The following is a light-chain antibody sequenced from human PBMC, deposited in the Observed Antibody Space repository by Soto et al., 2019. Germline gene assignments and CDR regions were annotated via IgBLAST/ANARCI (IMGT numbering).Light chain of an antibody. J-gene: IGLJ1*01. V-gene: IGLV4-60*03. CDR1: SGHSSYI. Sequence: QPVLTQSSSASASLGSSVKLTCTLSSGHSSYIIAWHQQQPGKAPRYLMKLEGSGSYNKGSGVPDRFSGSSSGADRYLTISNLQSEDEADYYCETWDNNTLYVFGTGTKLTVL. CDR2: LEGSGSY. CDR3: ETWDNNTLYV.